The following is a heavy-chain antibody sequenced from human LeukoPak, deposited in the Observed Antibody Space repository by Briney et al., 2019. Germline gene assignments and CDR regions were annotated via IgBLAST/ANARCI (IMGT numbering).Heavy chain of an antibody. Sequence: GGSLRLSSAASRFTFTSYVMSWVREAPGQGLEWVSAISGSGGSTYYADSVQGRVTISRDNSQNTLYLQMNSLRAEDTAVYYCAKGRGYSYGLYYFDYWGQGTLVTVSS. V-gene: IGHV3-23*01. CDR1: RFTFTSYV. J-gene: IGHJ4*02. CDR3: AKGRGYSYGLYYFDY. CDR2: ISGSGGST. D-gene: IGHD5-18*01.